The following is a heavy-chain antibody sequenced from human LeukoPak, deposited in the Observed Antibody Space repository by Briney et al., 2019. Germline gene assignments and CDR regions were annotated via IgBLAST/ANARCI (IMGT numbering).Heavy chain of an antibody. CDR2: IYYSGST. D-gene: IGHD3-10*01. CDR3: ARGARYYGSGSYYYYYYYMDV. CDR1: GGSISSYY. V-gene: IGHV4-59*08. Sequence: SETLSLTCTVSGGSISSYYWSWIRQPPGKGLEWIGYIYYSGSTNYNPSLKSRVTISVDTSKNQFSLKLSSVTAADTAVYYCARGARYYGSGSYYYYYYYMDVWGKGTTVTVSS. J-gene: IGHJ6*03.